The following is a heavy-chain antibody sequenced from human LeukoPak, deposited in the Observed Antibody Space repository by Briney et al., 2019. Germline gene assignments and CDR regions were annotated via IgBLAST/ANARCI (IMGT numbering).Heavy chain of an antibody. D-gene: IGHD5-24*01. J-gene: IGHJ4*02. V-gene: IGHV3-23*01. CDR3: ARDQGATGGTDY. CDR2: ISGSGGST. Sequence: GGSLRLSCAASGFTFSSYAMSWVGQAPGKGLEWVSAISGSGGSTYSADSVKGRFTISRDNSKNTLYLQMNSLRAEDTAVYYCARDQGATGGTDYWGQGTLVTVSS. CDR1: GFTFSSYA.